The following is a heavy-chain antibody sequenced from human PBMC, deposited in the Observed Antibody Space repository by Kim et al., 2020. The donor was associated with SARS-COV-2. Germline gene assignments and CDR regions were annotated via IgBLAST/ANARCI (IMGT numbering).Heavy chain of an antibody. CDR1: GDPVSGGGYF. CDR2: IYNTGGT. J-gene: IGHJ6*02. Sequence: SETLSLTCTVSGDPVSGGGYFWSWIRQPPNKGLEWIGHIYNTGGTSYNPSLKTRVSMSVDTSKKQVSLNLRSMTAADTAVYYCARVFATYDFWDGYEGDYYYGMDVWGQGTTVTVSS. V-gene: IGHV4-61*08. CDR3: ARVFATYDFWDGYEGDYYYGMDV. D-gene: IGHD3-3*01.